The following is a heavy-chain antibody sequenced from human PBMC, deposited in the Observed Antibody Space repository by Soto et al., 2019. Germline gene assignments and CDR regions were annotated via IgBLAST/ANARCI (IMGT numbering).Heavy chain of an antibody. Sequence: KVSCKASGYTFTSYAMHWVRQAPGQRLEWMGWINAGNGNTKYSQKFQGRVTITRDTSASTAYMELSSLRSEDTAVYYCARGIAAAGTGNWFDPWGQGTLVTVSS. CDR1: GYTFTSYA. CDR3: ARGIAAAGTGNWFDP. V-gene: IGHV1-3*01. CDR2: INAGNGNT. D-gene: IGHD6-13*01. J-gene: IGHJ5*02.